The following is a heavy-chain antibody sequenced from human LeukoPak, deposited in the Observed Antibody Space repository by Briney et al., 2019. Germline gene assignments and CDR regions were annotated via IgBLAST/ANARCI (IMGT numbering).Heavy chain of an antibody. Sequence: PGGSLRLSCAASGFTFSSYGMHWVRQAPGKGLEGVAFIRYDGSNKYYADSVKGRFTISRDNSKNTLYLQMNSLRAEDTAVYYCAKGVTWLRFPHYYFDYWGQGTLVTVSS. CDR1: GFTFSSYG. CDR2: IRYDGSNK. CDR3: AKGVTWLRFPHYYFDY. D-gene: IGHD5-12*01. J-gene: IGHJ4*02. V-gene: IGHV3-30*02.